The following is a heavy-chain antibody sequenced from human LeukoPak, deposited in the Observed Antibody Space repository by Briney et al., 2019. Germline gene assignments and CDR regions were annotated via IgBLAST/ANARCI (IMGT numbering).Heavy chain of an antibody. V-gene: IGHV3-74*03. CDR3: ARIAAAGIDQ. J-gene: IGHJ4*02. Sequence: GGSLRLSCAASGFTFSNYFMHWVRQAPGKGLVWVSRISGDGTTTMYADSVKGRSTISRDNAKNTLYLQMNSLRAEDTAVYYCARIAAAGIDQWGQGTLVTVSS. CDR1: GFTFSNYF. CDR2: ISGDGTTT. D-gene: IGHD6-13*01.